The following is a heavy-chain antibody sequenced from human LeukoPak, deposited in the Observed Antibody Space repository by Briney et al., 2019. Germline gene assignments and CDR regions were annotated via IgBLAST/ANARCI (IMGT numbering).Heavy chain of an antibody. V-gene: IGHV3-30*02. Sequence: GGSLRLSCAASGFIFTNYAMHWVRQAPGKGLEWVAFIRYDENNEYYGDSVKGRFTISGDTSKNTLYLQMNSLRVEDTAVYYCAKEGVRGVTTVLYCYYYMDVWGKGTTVTVSS. J-gene: IGHJ6*03. D-gene: IGHD3-10*01. CDR3: AKEGVRGVTTVLYCYYYMDV. CDR1: GFIFTNYA. CDR2: IRYDENNE.